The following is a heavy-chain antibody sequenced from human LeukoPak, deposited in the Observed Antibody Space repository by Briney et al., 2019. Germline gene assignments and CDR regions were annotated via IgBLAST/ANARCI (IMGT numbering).Heavy chain of an antibody. CDR2: IFYSGNT. Sequence: SETLSLTCTVSGGSITNYYWSWIRQPPGKALEWIGCIFYSGNTDYNPSLKSRVTISVDTSKNQFSLKLSSVTAADTAVYYCARACRRGSCHTSHDYWGQGTLVTVSS. CDR1: GGSITNYY. V-gene: IGHV4-59*12. CDR3: ARACRRGSCHTSHDY. D-gene: IGHD2-15*01. J-gene: IGHJ4*02.